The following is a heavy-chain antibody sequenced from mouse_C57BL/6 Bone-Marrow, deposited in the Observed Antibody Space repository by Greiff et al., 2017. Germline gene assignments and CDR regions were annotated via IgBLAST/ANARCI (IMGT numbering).Heavy chain of an antibody. J-gene: IGHJ2*01. CDR2: ISSGGSYT. CDR3: ARRVTRAVFAY. CDR1: GFTFSGYD. Sequence: EVHLVESGGDLVKPGGSLTLSCAASGFTFSGYDMSWVRQTPVNRLEWVATISSGGSYTNYPHSVKGRFTIARDNAKNTLYLHMRSPKSEDTAMYYCARRVTRAVFAYWCQGTTPSVSS. V-gene: IGHV5-6*01. D-gene: IGHD2-1*01.